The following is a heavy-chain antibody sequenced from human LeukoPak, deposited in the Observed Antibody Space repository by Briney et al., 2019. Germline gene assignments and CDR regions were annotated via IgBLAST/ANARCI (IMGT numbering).Heavy chain of an antibody. CDR2: IKHDSSEK. CDR3: VNDLARRGGY. D-gene: IGHD3-16*01. CDR1: GIIFSDYW. J-gene: IGHJ4*02. Sequence: GGSLRLSCAVSGIIFSDYWMSWVRQAPGKGLEWVANIKHDSSEKYYVDSVKGRFTISRDNAKNSLYLQMNSLRVEDTAVYYCVNDLARRGGYWGQGTLVTVSA. V-gene: IGHV3-7*01.